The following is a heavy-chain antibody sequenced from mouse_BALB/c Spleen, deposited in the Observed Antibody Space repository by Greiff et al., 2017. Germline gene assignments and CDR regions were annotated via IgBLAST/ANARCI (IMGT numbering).Heavy chain of an antibody. D-gene: IGHD1-2*01. J-gene: IGHJ1*01. V-gene: IGHV5-17*02. CDR3: ARDEVTTATDWYFDV. Sequence: EVKLMESGGGLVQPGGSRKLSCAASGFTFSSFGMHWVRQAPEKGLEWVAYISSGSSTIYYADTVKGRFTISRDNPKNTLFLQMTSLRSEDTAMYYCARDEVTTATDWYFDVWGAGTTVTVSS. CDR2: ISSGSSTI. CDR1: GFTFSSFG.